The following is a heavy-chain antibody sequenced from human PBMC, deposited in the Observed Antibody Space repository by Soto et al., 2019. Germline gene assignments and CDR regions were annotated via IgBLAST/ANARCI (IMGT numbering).Heavy chain of an antibody. CDR1: GGTFSSYA. J-gene: IGHJ2*01. Sequence: QVQLVQSGAEVKKPGSSVKVSCKASGGTFSSYAISWVRQAPGQGLEWMGGIIPIFGTANYAKKFQGRVKMTADESTSTAYMELSSLRSEDTAVYYCASSGVRNSPYWYFDLWGRGTLVTVSS. V-gene: IGHV1-69*01. D-gene: IGHD3-10*01. CDR3: ASSGVRNSPYWYFDL. CDR2: IIPIFGTA.